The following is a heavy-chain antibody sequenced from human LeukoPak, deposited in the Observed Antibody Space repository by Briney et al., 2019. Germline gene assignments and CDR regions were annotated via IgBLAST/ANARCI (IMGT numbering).Heavy chain of an antibody. Sequence: GGSLRLSCAASGFTFSSYGMHWVRQAPGKGLEWVAFIRYDGSNKYYADSVKGRFTISRDNSKNTLYLQMNSLRAEDTAVYYCAKTLTAGYCSSTSCYLRDFDYWGREPWSPSPQ. CDR1: GFTFSSYG. CDR3: AKTLTAGYCSSTSCYLRDFDY. CDR2: IRYDGSNK. V-gene: IGHV3-30*02. D-gene: IGHD2-2*01. J-gene: IGHJ4*02.